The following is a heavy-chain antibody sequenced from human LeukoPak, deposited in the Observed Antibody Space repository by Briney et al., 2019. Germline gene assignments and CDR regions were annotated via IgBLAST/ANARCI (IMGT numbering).Heavy chain of an antibody. D-gene: IGHD3-16*01. CDR2: ISSSSSTI. V-gene: IGHV3-48*01. Sequence: GGSLRLSCAASGFTFSSYSMNWVRQAPGKGLEWVSYISSSSSTIYYADSVKGRFTISRDNAENSLYLQMNSLRAEDTAVYYCARDYVWGSYPYPLDYWGQGTLVTVSS. CDR3: ARDYVWGSYPYPLDY. CDR1: GFTFSSYS. J-gene: IGHJ4*02.